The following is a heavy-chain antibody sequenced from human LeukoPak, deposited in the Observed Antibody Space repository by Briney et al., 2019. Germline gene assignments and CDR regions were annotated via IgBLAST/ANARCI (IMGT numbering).Heavy chain of an antibody. Sequence: GGSLRLSCAASGYTFSSYSINWVRQAPGKGLEWVSVIYSGGTTYYAGSVKGRFTISRDNSKNTVYLQMNSLRAEDTAVYYCAREAGYSLDYWGQGTLVSVSS. CDR1: GYTFSSYS. CDR2: IYSGGTT. J-gene: IGHJ4*02. D-gene: IGHD5-18*01. CDR3: AREAGYSLDY. V-gene: IGHV3-53*01.